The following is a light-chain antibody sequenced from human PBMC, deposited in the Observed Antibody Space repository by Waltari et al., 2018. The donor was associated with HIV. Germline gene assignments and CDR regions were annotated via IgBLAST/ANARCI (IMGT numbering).Light chain of an antibody. J-gene: IGLJ2*01. CDR2: DVS. CDR3: CSYAGSSTLVV. CDR1: SSDVGGYTY. V-gene: IGLV2-23*02. Sequence: QSALTQPASVSGSPGQSITISCTGTSSDVGGYTYVSWYQQHPGKAPKLMIYDVSKRPSGVSNRFSGSKSGNTASLTISGLQAEDEADYYCCSYAGSSTLVVFGGGTKLTVL.